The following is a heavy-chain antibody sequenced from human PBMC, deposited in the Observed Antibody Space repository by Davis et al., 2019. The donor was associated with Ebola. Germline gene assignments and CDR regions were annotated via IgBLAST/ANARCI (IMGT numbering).Heavy chain of an antibody. J-gene: IGHJ3*02. CDR2: INHSGST. CDR3: ARSRWFRGRDAFDI. Sequence: MPSETLSLTCTVSGGSISGCHWSWIRQPPGKGLEWIGEINHSGSTNYNPSLKSRVTISVDTSKNQFSLKLSSVTAADTAVYYCARSRWFRGRDAFDIWGQGTMVTVSS. D-gene: IGHD3-10*01. CDR1: GGSISGCH. V-gene: IGHV4-34*01.